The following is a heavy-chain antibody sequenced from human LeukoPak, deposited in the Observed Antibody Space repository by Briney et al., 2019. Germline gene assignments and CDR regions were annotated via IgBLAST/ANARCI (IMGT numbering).Heavy chain of an antibody. D-gene: IGHD6-19*01. CDR2: IYYSGTT. CDR1: GASISSSNYY. CDR3: TYSSGWSYYFDY. V-gene: IGHV4-39*01. J-gene: IGHJ4*02. Sequence: SETLSLTCTVSGASISSSNYYWGWIRQPPGKGLEWIGSIYYSGTTYYNPSLKSRVAISVDTSKNQFCLKLSSVTAADTALYYCTYSSGWSYYFDYWGRGTLVSVSS.